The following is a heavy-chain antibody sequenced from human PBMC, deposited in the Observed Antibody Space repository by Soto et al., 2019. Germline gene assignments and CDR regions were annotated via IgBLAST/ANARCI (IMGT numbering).Heavy chain of an antibody. CDR2: IYYSGST. CDR3: ARGRVAVAGQFDY. D-gene: IGHD6-19*01. J-gene: IGHJ4*02. CDR1: GGSISSGGYY. Sequence: SETLSLTCTVSGGSISSGGYYWSWIRHHPGKGLEWIGYIYYSGSTYYNPSLKSRVTISVDTSKNQFSLKLSSVTAADTAVYYCARGRVAVAGQFDYWGQGTLVTVSS. V-gene: IGHV4-31*03.